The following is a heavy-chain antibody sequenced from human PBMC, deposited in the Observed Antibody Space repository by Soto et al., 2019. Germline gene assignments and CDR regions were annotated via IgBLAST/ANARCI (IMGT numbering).Heavy chain of an antibody. V-gene: IGHV3-48*01. CDR2: ISSSSSTI. CDR1: GFTFSSYS. Sequence: PGGSLRLSCAASGFTFSSYSMNWVRQAPGKGLEWVSYISSSSSTIYYADSVKGRFTISRDNAKNSLYLQMNSLRAEDTAVYYCARDERVNRVATIHLIYDYWGQGTLVTVSS. J-gene: IGHJ4*02. CDR3: ARDERVNRVATIHLIYDY. D-gene: IGHD5-12*01.